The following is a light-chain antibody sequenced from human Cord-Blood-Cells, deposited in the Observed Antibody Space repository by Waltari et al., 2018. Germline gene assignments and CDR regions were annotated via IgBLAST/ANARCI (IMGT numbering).Light chain of an antibody. V-gene: IGLV2-14*01. CDR2: DVS. J-gene: IGLJ3*02. CDR1: SSDVGGYNY. CDR3: SSYTSSSTWV. Sequence: QSALTPPASVSGSPGQSITISCTGTSSDVGGYNYVSWYQQHPGKAPKLMVYDVSKRPSGVSNRCSGAKSGHTASLTIAGLQAEDEADYYCSSYTSSSTWVFGGGTKLTVL.